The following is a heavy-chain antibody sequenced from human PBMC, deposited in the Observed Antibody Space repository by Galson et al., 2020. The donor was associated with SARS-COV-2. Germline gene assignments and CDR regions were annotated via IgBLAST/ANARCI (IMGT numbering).Heavy chain of an antibody. CDR1: GFTVSSNY. CDR3: ARDPPDGNRGNFDY. D-gene: IGHD7-27*01. Sequence: GESLKISCAASGFTVSSNYMSWVRQAPGKGLEFVSVIYSGGTTYYADSVKGRFIISRDNAQNTLYLQMNSLRAEDTAVYYCARDPPDGNRGNFDYWGQGTLVTVSS. V-gene: IGHV3-53*01. J-gene: IGHJ4*02. CDR2: IYSGGTT.